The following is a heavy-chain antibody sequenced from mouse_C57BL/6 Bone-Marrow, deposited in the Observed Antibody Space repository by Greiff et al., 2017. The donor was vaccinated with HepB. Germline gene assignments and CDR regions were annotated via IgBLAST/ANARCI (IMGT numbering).Heavy chain of an antibody. V-gene: IGHV1-61*01. D-gene: IGHD1-1*01. CDR1: GYTFTSYW. CDR2: IYPSDSET. Sequence: QVQLQQPGAELVRPGSSVKLSCKASGYTFTSYWMDWVKQRPGQGLEWIGNIYPSDSETHYNQKFKDKATLTVDKSSSTAYMQLSSLTSEDSAVYYCASPITTVVATDYAMDYWGQGTSVTVSS. CDR3: ASPITTVVATDYAMDY. J-gene: IGHJ4*01.